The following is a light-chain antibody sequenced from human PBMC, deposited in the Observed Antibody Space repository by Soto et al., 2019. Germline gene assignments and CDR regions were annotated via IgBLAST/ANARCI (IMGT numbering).Light chain of an antibody. J-gene: IGKJ4*01. CDR2: TAS. V-gene: IGKV3-20*01. Sequence: EIVLTQSPGTLSLSPGERATLSCRASQSVGRNYLAWYQQKPGQAPGLLIYTASRRATGIPDRFSGSGSGTDFTLTISRLEPEEFAVYYCQQYASSPLTFGGGTKVEIK. CDR1: QSVGRNY. CDR3: QQYASSPLT.